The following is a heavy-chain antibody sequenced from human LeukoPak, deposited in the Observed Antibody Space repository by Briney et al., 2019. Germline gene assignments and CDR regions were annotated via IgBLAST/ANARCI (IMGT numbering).Heavy chain of an antibody. V-gene: IGHV3-7*01. CDR2: IKQDGSEK. D-gene: IGHD5-12*01. J-gene: IGHJ4*02. Sequence: PGGSLRLSCAASGFSFSDSWMSWVRQAPGKGLEWVANIKQDGSEKYYVDSVKGRFTISRDNAKNSLYLQMNSLRAEDTAVYYCAIPLGPYSGYDWGYWGQGTLVTVSS. CDR1: GFSFSDSW. CDR3: AIPLGPYSGYDWGY.